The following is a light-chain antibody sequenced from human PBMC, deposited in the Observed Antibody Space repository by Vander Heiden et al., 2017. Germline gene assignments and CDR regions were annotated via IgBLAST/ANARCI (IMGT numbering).Light chain of an antibody. J-gene: IGKJ4*01. Sequence: EIVLTQSPATLSLSPGERATLSCRASQSVSSYLAWYQQKPGQAPRLLIYDASNRATGIPARFSGSGSGTGFPLTIRSLEPEDFAVYYCQQRSHWPKLTFGGGTKVEIK. CDR1: QSVSSY. V-gene: IGKV3-11*01. CDR2: DAS. CDR3: QQRSHWPKLT.